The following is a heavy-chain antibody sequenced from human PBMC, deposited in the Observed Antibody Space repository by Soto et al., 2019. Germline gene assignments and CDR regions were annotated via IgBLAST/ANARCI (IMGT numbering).Heavy chain of an antibody. V-gene: IGHV4-59*01. CDR1: GGSISSYY. CDR2: IYYSGST. D-gene: IGHD3-3*01. Sequence: PSETLSLTCTVSGGSISSYYWSWIRQPPGKGLEWIGYIYYSGSTNYNPSLKSRVTISVDTSKNQFSLKLSSVTAADTAVYYCARGKANYDFWSGYYFQHWGQGTLVT. J-gene: IGHJ1*01. CDR3: ARGKANYDFWSGYYFQH.